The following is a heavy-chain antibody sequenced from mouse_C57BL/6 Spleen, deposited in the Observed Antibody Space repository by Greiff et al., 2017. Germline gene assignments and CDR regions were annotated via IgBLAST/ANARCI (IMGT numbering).Heavy chain of an antibody. CDR3: ARNAVGYFDV. Sequence: VQLQQPGAELVMPGASVKLSCKASGYTFTSYWMHWVKQRPGQGLEWIGEIDPSDSYTNYNQKFKGKSTLTVAKSSSTAYMQLSSLTSEDSAVYYCARNAVGYFDVWGTGTTVTVSS. J-gene: IGHJ1*03. CDR1: GYTFTSYW. CDR2: IDPSDSYT. V-gene: IGHV1-69*01. D-gene: IGHD1-1*01.